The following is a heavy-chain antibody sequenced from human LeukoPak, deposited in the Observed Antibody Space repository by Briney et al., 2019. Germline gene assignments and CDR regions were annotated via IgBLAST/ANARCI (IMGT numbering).Heavy chain of an antibody. CDR3: ARGSTIQVWFPTGVPGIDLDY. CDR2: ISSSTTYI. Sequence: EGSLRLSCAASGFTFSPYTMHWVRQAPGKGLEWVSSISSSTTYIYYADSLKGRFTVSRDNAKNSLYLQMNSLRAEDTAVYYCARGSTIQVWFPTGVPGIDLDYWGQGTLVTVSS. D-gene: IGHD5-18*01. J-gene: IGHJ4*02. V-gene: IGHV3-21*01. CDR1: GFTFSPYT.